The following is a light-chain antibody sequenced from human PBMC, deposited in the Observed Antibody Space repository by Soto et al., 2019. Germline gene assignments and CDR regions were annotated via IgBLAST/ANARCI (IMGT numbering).Light chain of an antibody. CDR2: EGS. J-gene: IGLJ3*02. Sequence: QSVLTQPASVSGSPGQSSTISCTGTSSDVGSYNLVSWYQQHPGKAPKLMIYEGSKRPSGVSNRFSGSKSGNTASLTISGLQAEDEADYYCCSYAGSSTLWVFGGGTKLTVL. CDR1: SSDVGSYNL. V-gene: IGLV2-23*01. CDR3: CSYAGSSTLWV.